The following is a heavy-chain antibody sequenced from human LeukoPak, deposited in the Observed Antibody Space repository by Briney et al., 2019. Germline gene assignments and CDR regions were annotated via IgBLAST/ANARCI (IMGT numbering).Heavy chain of an antibody. CDR3: TRDLMDYDVSTRLHHYYMDV. D-gene: IGHD3-9*01. J-gene: IGHJ6*02. CDR2: INGDGRNI. V-gene: IGHV3-74*01. Sequence: GGSLRLSCVVSEFTFSSYWMHWVRQDPRKGLVRVSRINGDGRNINYADSVRGRFTISRDNAKNTLYLQMNTLRVEDTAVYYCTRDLMDYDVSTRLHHYYMDVWGQGTTVTVSS. CDR1: EFTFSSYW.